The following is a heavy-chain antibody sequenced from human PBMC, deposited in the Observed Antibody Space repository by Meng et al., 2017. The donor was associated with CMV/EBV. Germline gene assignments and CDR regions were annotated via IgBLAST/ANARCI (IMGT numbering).Heavy chain of an antibody. Sequence: SQTLSLTCAVYGGSFSGYYWSWIRQPPGKGLEWIGEINHSGSTNYNPSLQSRVTISVDTSKNQFSLKLSSVTAADTAVYYCARGRAIFGVVTWAFGIWGQGTMVTVSS. CDR3: ARGRAIFGVVTWAFGI. D-gene: IGHD3-3*01. V-gene: IGHV4-34*01. J-gene: IGHJ3*02. CDR2: INHSGST. CDR1: GGSFSGYY.